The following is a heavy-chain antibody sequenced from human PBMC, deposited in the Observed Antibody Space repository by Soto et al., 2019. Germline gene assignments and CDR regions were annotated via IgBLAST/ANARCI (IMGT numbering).Heavy chain of an antibody. D-gene: IGHD5-12*01. V-gene: IGHV1-69*01. CDR3: ARVGRGYSGSESPGWYFDY. CDR1: GGTFSSYA. J-gene: IGHJ4*02. Sequence: QVQLVQSGAEVKKPGSSVKVSCKASGGTFSSYAISWVRQAPGQGLEWMGGIIPIFGTANYAQKCQGRVTITADESTSTAYMELSSLRSEDTAVYYCARVGRGYSGSESPGWYFDYWGQGTLVTVSS. CDR2: IIPIFGTA.